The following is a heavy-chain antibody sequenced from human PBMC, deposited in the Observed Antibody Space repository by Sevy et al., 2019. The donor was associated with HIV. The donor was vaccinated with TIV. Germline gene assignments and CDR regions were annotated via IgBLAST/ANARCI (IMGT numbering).Heavy chain of an antibody. Sequence: GGSLRLSCAASEFTFSSYSMNWVRQAPGKGLEWISYIIPSDTTIYYADSVKVRFTISRDNAKNALYLQMNSLRAEDTAVYYCVRDFMYAFDIWGQGTMVTVSS. CDR3: VRDFMYAFDI. V-gene: IGHV3-48*01. CDR2: IIPSDTTI. J-gene: IGHJ3*02. CDR1: EFTFSSYS. D-gene: IGHD3-10*02.